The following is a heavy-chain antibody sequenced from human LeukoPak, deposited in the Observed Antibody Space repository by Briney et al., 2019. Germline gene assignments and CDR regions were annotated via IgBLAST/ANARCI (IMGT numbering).Heavy chain of an antibody. CDR1: GYTFANYY. CDR3: ATSRRFGEDYFDY. D-gene: IGHD3-3*01. CDR2: INPSGGRT. V-gene: IGHV1-46*01. Sequence: ASVKVSCKASGYTFANYYMHWVRQAPGQGLEWMGMINPSGGRTTYAQKFQGRVTMTRDTSTSTLYMELSSLRSEDTAVYYCATSRRFGEDYFDYWGQGTLVTVSS. J-gene: IGHJ4*02.